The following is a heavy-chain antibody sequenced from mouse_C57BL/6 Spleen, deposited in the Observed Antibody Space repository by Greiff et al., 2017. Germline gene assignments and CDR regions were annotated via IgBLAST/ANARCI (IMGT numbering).Heavy chain of an antibody. CDR3: ASVVYGTSSWAMDY. Sequence: VQLQQSGAELVMPGASVKLSCKASGYTFTSYWMHWVKQRPGQGLEWIGEIDPSDSYTNYNQKFKGKSTLTVDKSSSTAYMQLSSLTSEDSAVYYCASVVYGTSSWAMDYWGQGTSVTVSS. V-gene: IGHV1-69*01. J-gene: IGHJ4*01. CDR2: IDPSDSYT. D-gene: IGHD1-1*01. CDR1: GYTFTSYW.